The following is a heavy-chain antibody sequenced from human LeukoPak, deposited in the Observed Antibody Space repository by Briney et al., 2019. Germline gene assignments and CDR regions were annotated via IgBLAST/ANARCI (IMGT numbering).Heavy chain of an antibody. J-gene: IGHJ4*02. CDR3: ARVTGLQLVQGLDY. V-gene: IGHV3-21*01. Sequence: GGSLRLSCAASGFTFSSYSMNWVRQAPGKGLEWVASISSSSSSIYCADSVKGRFTISRDNAKNSLYLQMNSLRAEDTAVYYCARVTGLQLVQGLDYWGQGTLVTVSS. CDR2: ISSSSSSI. D-gene: IGHD6-13*01. CDR1: GFTFSSYS.